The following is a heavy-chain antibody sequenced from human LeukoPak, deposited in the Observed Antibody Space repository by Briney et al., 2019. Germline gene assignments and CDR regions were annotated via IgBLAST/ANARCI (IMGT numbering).Heavy chain of an antibody. CDR1: GFTFSSYA. J-gene: IGHJ4*02. D-gene: IGHD4-17*01. CDR2: ISYDGSNK. Sequence: GGSLRLSCAASGFTFSSYAMHWVRQAPGKGLEWVAVISYDGSNKYYADSVKGRFTISRDNSKNTLYLQMNSLRAEDTAVYYCAKVMSGDDYGDEPFDYWGQGTLVTVSS. V-gene: IGHV3-30*04. CDR3: AKVMSGDDYGDEPFDY.